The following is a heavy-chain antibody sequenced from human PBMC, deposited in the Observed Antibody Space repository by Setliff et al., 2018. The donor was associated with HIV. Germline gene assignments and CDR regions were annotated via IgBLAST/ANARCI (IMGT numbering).Heavy chain of an antibody. CDR3: AKELAASGLGYFDS. CDR2: IWYDGSNK. J-gene: IGHJ4*02. Sequence: GGSLRLSCVASGFTFSNYGMHWVRLAPGKGLEWVAVIWYDGSNKYYADSVKGRFTISRDNSKNTVYLQMNSLRAEDTAEYYCAKELAASGLGYFDSWGRGILVTVSS. D-gene: IGHD3-22*01. V-gene: IGHV3-33*06. CDR1: GFTFSNYG.